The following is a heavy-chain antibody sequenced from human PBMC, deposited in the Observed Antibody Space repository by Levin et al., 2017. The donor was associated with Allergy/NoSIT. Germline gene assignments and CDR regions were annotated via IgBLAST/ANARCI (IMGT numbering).Heavy chain of an antibody. Sequence: LSLTCATSGFTVRSNYMTWVRQAPGKGLEWVSVIYSGGSTNYADSVKGRFTISRDKSKNTLYLQMNSLRADDTAVYYCARAKDEDYFDYWGQGTLVTVSS. J-gene: IGHJ4*02. CDR1: GFTVRSNY. CDR2: IYSGGST. V-gene: IGHV3-53*01. D-gene: IGHD2-15*01. CDR3: ARAKDEDYFDY.